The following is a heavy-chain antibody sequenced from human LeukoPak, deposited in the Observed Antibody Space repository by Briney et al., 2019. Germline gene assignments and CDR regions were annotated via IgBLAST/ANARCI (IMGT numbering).Heavy chain of an antibody. D-gene: IGHD3-22*01. J-gene: IGHJ6*03. CDR3: ARDRAAYDSSGYYPRDYYYMDV. CDR1: GFTFSSYE. Sequence: PGGSLRLSCAASGFTFSSYEMTWVRQAPGKGLEWVTNISSSGSTIYYADSVKGRFTISRDNAKNSLYLQMNSLRAEDTAVYYCARDRAAYDSSGYYPRDYYYMDVWGKGTTVTVSS. CDR2: ISSSGSTI. V-gene: IGHV3-48*03.